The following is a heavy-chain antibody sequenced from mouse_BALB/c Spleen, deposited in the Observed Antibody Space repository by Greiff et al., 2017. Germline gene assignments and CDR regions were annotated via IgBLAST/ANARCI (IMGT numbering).Heavy chain of an antibody. D-gene: IGHD2-2*01. V-gene: IGHV5-6-3*01. Sequence: EVKLVESGGGLVQPGGSLKLSCAASGFTFSSYGMSWVRQTPDKRLELVATINSNGGSTYYPDSVKGRFTISRDNAKNTLYLQMSSLKSEDTAMYYCARGGLPREYYFDYWGQGTTLTVSS. CDR3: ARGGLPREYYFDY. CDR1: GFTFSSYG. J-gene: IGHJ2*01. CDR2: INSNGGST.